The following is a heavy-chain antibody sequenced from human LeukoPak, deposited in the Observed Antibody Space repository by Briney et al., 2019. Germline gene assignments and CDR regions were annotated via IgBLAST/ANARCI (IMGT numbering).Heavy chain of an antibody. CDR1: GGSISSGGYS. V-gene: IGHV4-30-2*01. J-gene: IGHJ4*02. CDR3: ARDQRSNCSSTSCRLPTFDY. D-gene: IGHD2-2*01. Sequence: SETLSLTCAVSGGSISSGGYSWSWIRQPPGKGLEWIGYINHSGSTNYNPSLKSRVTISVDTSKNQFSLKLSSVTAADTAVYYCARDQRSNCSSTSCRLPTFDYWGQGTLVTVSS. CDR2: INHSGST.